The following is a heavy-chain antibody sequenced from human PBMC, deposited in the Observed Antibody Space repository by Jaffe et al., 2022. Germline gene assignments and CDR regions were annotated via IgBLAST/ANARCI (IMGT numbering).Heavy chain of an antibody. Sequence: EVQLVESGGGLVQPGGSLRLSCAASGFTFSSYWMSWVRQAPGKGLEWVANIKQDGSEKYYVDSVKGRFTISRDNAKNSLYLQMNSLRAEDTAVYYCARDSGWGRRYFDYWGQGTLVTVSS. V-gene: IGHV3-7*05. J-gene: IGHJ4*02. CDR1: GFTFSSYW. CDR2: IKQDGSEK. CDR3: ARDSGWGRRYFDY. D-gene: IGHD1-26*01.